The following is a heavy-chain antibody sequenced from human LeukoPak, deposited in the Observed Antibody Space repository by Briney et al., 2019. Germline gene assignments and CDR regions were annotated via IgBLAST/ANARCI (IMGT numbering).Heavy chain of an antibody. J-gene: IGHJ4*02. CDR1: GLTFSSNA. Sequence: PGGSLRLSCAASGLTFSSNAMRWVRQAPGKGLEWVSAIGASGASTYYADSVKGRFTISRDNSKNTLYLQMNSLRAGDTAIYYCAKVFNIYYFDYWGQGTLVTVSS. CDR3: AKVFNIYYFDY. V-gene: IGHV3-23*01. CDR2: IGASGAST. D-gene: IGHD2/OR15-2a*01.